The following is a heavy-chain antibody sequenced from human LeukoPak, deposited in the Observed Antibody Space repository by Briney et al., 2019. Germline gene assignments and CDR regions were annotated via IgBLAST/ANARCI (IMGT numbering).Heavy chain of an antibody. CDR1: GFTFSSYS. Sequence: PGGSLRLSCAASGFTFSSYSLNWVRLAPGKGLEWVSSISSSGSYIYYVDSVKGRFTISRDNAKNSLYLQMNSLRAEDTAVYYCARDELHTGTYFPFDYWGQGTLVTVSS. CDR2: ISSSGSYI. J-gene: IGHJ4*02. V-gene: IGHV3-21*01. D-gene: IGHD1-26*01. CDR3: ARDELHTGTYFPFDY.